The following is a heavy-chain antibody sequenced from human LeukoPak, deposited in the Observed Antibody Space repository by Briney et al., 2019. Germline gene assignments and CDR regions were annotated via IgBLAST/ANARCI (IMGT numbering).Heavy chain of an antibody. D-gene: IGHD4-17*01. V-gene: IGHV4-4*07. J-gene: IGHJ4*02. CDR2: IYTSGTT. CDR1: GDSMSSYY. Sequence: PSETLSLTCTVSGDSMSSYYWSWIRQPAGKGLEWIGRIYTSGTTNYNPSLKSRVTMSVDTSKNQFSLNLSSVTAADTAVYYCASGFYGDYVFDYWGQGTLVTVSS. CDR3: ASGFYGDYVFDY.